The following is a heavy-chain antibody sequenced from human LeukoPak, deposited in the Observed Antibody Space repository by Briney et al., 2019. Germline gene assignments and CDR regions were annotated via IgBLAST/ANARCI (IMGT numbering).Heavy chain of an antibody. V-gene: IGHV3-21*01. Sequence: GSLRLSCAASGFTFSSYRMNWVRQAPGKGLEWVSSISSSSSYIYYADSVMGRFTISRDNAKNSLYLQMNSLRAEDTAVYYCARVVDTAMVTLDSWGQGTLVTVSS. J-gene: IGHJ4*02. CDR1: GFTFSSYR. CDR3: ARVVDTAMVTLDS. CDR2: ISSSSSYI. D-gene: IGHD5-18*01.